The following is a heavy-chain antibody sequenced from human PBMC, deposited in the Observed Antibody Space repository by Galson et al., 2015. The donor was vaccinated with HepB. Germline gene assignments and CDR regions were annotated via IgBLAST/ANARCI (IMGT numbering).Heavy chain of an antibody. CDR1: GFTFSSYG. CDR2: ISYDGSNK. Sequence: SLRLSCAASGFTFSSYGMHWVRQAPGKGLEWVAVISYDGSNKYYADSVKGRFTISRDNSKNTLYLQMNSLRAEDTAVYYCAKDRGFREFRPYYMDVWGKGTTVTVSS. J-gene: IGHJ6*03. CDR3: AKDRGFREFRPYYMDV. V-gene: IGHV3-30*18. D-gene: IGHD3-10*01.